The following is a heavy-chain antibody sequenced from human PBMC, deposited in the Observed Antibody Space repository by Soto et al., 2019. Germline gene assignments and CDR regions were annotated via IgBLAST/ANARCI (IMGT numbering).Heavy chain of an antibody. CDR3: AHSLYASGNFDY. CDR2: IYWDDDK. Sequence: QITLKESGPTLVKPTQTLTLTCTFSGFSLSTSGVGVGWIRQPPGKALEWLALIYWDDDKHYSPSLKTRLTIIKDTSKNQGVLTMTNMDPVDTGTYYCAHSLYASGNFDYWGQGTLVTVSS. D-gene: IGHD3-10*01. V-gene: IGHV2-5*02. CDR1: GFSLSTSGVG. J-gene: IGHJ4*02.